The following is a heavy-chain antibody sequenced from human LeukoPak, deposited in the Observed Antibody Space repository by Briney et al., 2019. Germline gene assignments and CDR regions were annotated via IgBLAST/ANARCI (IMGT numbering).Heavy chain of an antibody. CDR3: ATAPAAADSF. D-gene: IGHD6-13*01. Sequence: GGSLRLSCAASGFTFSSFWSTWVRQAPGKGLEWVANIERDGSKKTYVDSVKGRFTISRDNAKNSLYLQMSSLRAEDTAVYYCATAPAAADSFWGQGTLVAVSA. J-gene: IGHJ4*02. CDR1: GFTFSSFW. V-gene: IGHV3-7*01. CDR2: IERDGSKK.